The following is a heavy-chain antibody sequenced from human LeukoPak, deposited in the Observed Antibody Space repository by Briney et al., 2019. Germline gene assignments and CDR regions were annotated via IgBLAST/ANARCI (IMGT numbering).Heavy chain of an antibody. CDR2: IHSGGKS. D-gene: IGHD3-22*01. CDR1: GLTVRSNY. CDR3: AREDSRGSSGLDCSFMDV. J-gene: IGHJ6*03. V-gene: IGHV3-53*01. Sequence: GGSLRLSCAASGLTVRSNYMNWVRQAPGKGLEWVSVIHSGGKSVYADFVKGRFTISRDNSMNTMYLQMNSLTAEDTAVYYCAREDSRGSSGLDCSFMDVWGKGTTVIVSS.